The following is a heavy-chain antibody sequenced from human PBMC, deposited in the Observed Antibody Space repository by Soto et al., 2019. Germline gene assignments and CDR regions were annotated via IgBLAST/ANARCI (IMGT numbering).Heavy chain of an antibody. Sequence: SLRLSCAASGFTFDDYAMHWVRQAPGKGLEWVSGISWNSGSIGYADSVKGRFTISRDNAKNSLYLQMNSLRAEDTALYYCAKDKRRYYYYMDVWGKGTTVTVSS. CDR2: ISWNSGSI. J-gene: IGHJ6*03. V-gene: IGHV3-9*01. CDR3: AKDKRRYYYYMDV. CDR1: GFTFDDYA.